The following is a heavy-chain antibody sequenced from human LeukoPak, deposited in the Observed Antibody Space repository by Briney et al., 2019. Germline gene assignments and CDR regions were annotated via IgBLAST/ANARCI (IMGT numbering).Heavy chain of an antibody. D-gene: IGHD4-17*01. J-gene: IGHJ6*02. V-gene: IGHV4-34*01. CDR1: GGSFSGYY. Sequence: SETLSLTCAVYGGSFSGYYWSWIRQPPGKGLEWIGEINHSGSTNYNPSLKSRITVSIDTSKNQFSLSLSSATAADTAVYYCARLLAPLDYGDYYYGMDVWGQGTTVTVSS. CDR3: ARLLAPLDYGDYYYGMDV. CDR2: INHSGST.